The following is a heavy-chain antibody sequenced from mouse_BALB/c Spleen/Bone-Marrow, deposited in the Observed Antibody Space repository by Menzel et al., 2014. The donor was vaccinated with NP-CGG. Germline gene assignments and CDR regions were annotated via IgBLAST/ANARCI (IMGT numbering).Heavy chain of an antibody. CDR1: GYNFISYW. D-gene: IGHD2-4*01. Sequence: VQLQQSGAELAKPGASVKMSCKASGYNFISYWMHWVKQRPGQGLEWIGYINPSTGYTEYNQKFKDKATLTADKSSSKAYMQLSSLTSEDSAVYYCARNYDYDGGYYAMEYWGQGTSVTVSS. CDR3: ARNYDYDGGYYAMEY. J-gene: IGHJ4*01. CDR2: INPSTGYT. V-gene: IGHV1-7*01.